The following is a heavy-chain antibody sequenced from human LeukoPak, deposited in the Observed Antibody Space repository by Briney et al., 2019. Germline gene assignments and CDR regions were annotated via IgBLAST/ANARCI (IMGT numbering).Heavy chain of an antibody. D-gene: IGHD3-3*01. CDR3: AKNGQSGFSFDP. V-gene: IGHV4-34*01. Sequence: SETLSLTCAVYGGSFNGYYWSWIRQLPGKGLEWIGEGDHSGGTKYNPSLKTRVTISADSSKNQFSLQLRSVTAADTAVYYCAKNGQSGFSFDPWGQGTLVTVSS. CDR2: GDHSGGT. J-gene: IGHJ5*02. CDR1: GGSFNGYY.